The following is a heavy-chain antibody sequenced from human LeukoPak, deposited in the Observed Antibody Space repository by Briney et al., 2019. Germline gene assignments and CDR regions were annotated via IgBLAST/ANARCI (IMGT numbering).Heavy chain of an antibody. CDR3: ARVDWNWYFDL. CDR2: IYTSGST. Sequence: SQTLSLTCTVSGGSISSGSYYWSWIRQPAGKGLEWIGRIYTSGSTNYNPSLKSRVTISVDTSKNQFSLKLSSVTAADTAVYYCARVDWNWYFDLWGRGTLVTVSS. D-gene: IGHD3-9*01. J-gene: IGHJ2*01. V-gene: IGHV4-61*02. CDR1: GGSISSGSYY.